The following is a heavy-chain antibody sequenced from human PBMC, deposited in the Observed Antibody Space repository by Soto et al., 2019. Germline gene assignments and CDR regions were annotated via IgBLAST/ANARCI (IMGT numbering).Heavy chain of an antibody. CDR3: ARPIAGWNLLDC. V-gene: IGHV3-23*01. CDR2: IDGSGDAT. J-gene: IGHJ4*02. D-gene: IGHD6-19*01. Sequence: EVQLLESGGGLVQPGGSLRLSCAASGFTFSRYAMSWVRQAPGKGLEWLSGIDGSGDATHYANSVRGRFTISRDNSENTLYLQMNSLRAEDTAVYYLARPIAGWNLLDCGGQGSLVTVSS. CDR1: GFTFSRYA.